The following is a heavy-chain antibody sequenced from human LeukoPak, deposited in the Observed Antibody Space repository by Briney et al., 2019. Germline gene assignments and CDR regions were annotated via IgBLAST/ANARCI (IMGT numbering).Heavy chain of an antibody. CDR3: ARIYDSSGYYIVGGIDY. Sequence: GRSLRLSCAASGFTFSSYAMHWVRQAPGKGLEWVAVISYDGSNKYYADSVKGRFTISRDNSKNTLYLQMNSLRAEDTAVYYCARIYDSSGYYIVGGIDYWGQGTLVTVSS. V-gene: IGHV3-30-3*01. J-gene: IGHJ4*02. CDR2: ISYDGSNK. D-gene: IGHD3-22*01. CDR1: GFTFSSYA.